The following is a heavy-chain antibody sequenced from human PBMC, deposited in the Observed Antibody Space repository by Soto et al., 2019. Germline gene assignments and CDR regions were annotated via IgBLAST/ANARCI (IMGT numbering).Heavy chain of an antibody. J-gene: IGHJ6*03. V-gene: IGHV4-4*02. D-gene: IGHD2-21*02. CDR1: GASVSNENW. CDR2: IHHSGST. Sequence: QVQLKESGPALVEPSGILSLTCAVSGASVSNENWWSWVRQSSGKGLEWIGEIHHSGSTSYNPSLKSRVTIYVDKSKNQFSLRLISVTAADTAVYFCARNDFYDMDVW. CDR3: ARNDFYDMDV.